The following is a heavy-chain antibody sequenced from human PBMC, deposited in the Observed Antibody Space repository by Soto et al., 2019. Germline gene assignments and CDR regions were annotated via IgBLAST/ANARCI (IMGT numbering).Heavy chain of an antibody. CDR3: ASVRHYYTSDRVDD. Sequence: QPQLVQSGPEVKKPGASVKVSCKASHYTFTSYGVSWVRQAPGQGLEWMGWISSQNGNTVYAQNFQGRGTLTTDTSTSTAFMELRSLQSDDTALYYCASVRHYYTSDRVDDWGQGTLVTVSS. J-gene: IGHJ4*02. V-gene: IGHV1-18*01. CDR1: HYTFTSYG. D-gene: IGHD3-10*01. CDR2: ISSQNGNT.